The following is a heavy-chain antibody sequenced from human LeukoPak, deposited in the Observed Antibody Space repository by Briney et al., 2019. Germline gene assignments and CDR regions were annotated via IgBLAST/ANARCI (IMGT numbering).Heavy chain of an antibody. CDR1: GFIFSSYE. D-gene: IGHD6-13*01. CDR3: ARLYGSSWYGYYYYYMDV. Sequence: GGSLSLSCAASGFIFSSYEMNWVRQAPGKGLEGVSYISSSGSTIYYADSVKGRFTISRDNAKHSLYLQMNSLRAEDTAVYYCARLYGSSWYGYYYYYMDVWGKGTTVTISS. V-gene: IGHV3-48*03. CDR2: ISSSGSTI. J-gene: IGHJ6*03.